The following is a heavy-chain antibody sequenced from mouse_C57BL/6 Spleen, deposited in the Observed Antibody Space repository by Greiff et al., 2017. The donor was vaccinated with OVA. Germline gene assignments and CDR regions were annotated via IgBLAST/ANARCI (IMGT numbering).Heavy chain of an antibody. CDR1: GYAFSSSW. CDR3: ARSGAQGYYAMDY. J-gene: IGHJ4*01. D-gene: IGHD3-2*02. V-gene: IGHV1-82*01. CDR2: IYPGAGDT. Sequence: QVQLQQSGPELVKPGASVKISCKASGYAFSSSWMNWVKQRPGKGLEWIGRIYPGAGDTNYNGKFKGKATLTADKSSSTAYMQRSSLTSEYSAVYFCARSGAQGYYAMDYWGQGTSVTVSS.